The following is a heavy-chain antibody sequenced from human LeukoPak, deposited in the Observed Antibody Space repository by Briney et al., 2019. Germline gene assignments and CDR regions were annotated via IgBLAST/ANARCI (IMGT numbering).Heavy chain of an antibody. CDR3: VKGDNNILTGYYNSFDY. J-gene: IGHJ4*02. Sequence: PGGSLRLSCAASGFGFRTFAISWFRQPPGKGLEWVSTISGSGISTYYADSVKGHFTISRDNSRDTLYLQMNSLRAEDTALYYCVKGDNNILTGYYNSFDYWGQGTLVTVSS. D-gene: IGHD3-9*01. CDR1: GFGFRTFA. CDR2: ISGSGIST. V-gene: IGHV3-23*01.